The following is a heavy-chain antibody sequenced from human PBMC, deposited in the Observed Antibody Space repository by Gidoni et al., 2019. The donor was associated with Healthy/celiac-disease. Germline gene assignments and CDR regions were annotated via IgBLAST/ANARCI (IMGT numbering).Heavy chain of an antibody. CDR1: GFPFSSYA. CDR2: ISGSGGSR. V-gene: IGHV3-23*01. CDR3: ARNREGASAPGVYFDY. D-gene: IGHD3-16*01. Sequence: EVQLLESGGGLVQPGGSLRLSCAASGFPFSSYAMSWVRQAPGKGLEWVSAISGSGGSRYYADSVKGRFNMSRDNSKNTLYLQMSSLRVDDTTVYNCARNREGASAPGVYFDYWGQGTLVTVSS. J-gene: IGHJ4*02.